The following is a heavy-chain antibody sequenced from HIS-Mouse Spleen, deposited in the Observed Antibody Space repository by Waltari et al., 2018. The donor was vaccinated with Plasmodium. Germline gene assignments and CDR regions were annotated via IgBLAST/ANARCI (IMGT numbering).Heavy chain of an antibody. CDR3: ARGAGIAAAGDYGMDV. V-gene: IGHV4-39*07. CDR1: GGSISSSSYY. CDR2: IYYSGST. D-gene: IGHD6-13*01. J-gene: IGHJ6*02. Sequence: QLQLQESGPGLVKPSETLSLTCTVSGGSISSSSYYWGWIRQPPGKGLEWIGSIYYSGSTYYNPSLKSRVTISVDTSKNQFSLKLSSVTAADTAVYYCARGAGIAAAGDYGMDVWGQGTTVTVSS.